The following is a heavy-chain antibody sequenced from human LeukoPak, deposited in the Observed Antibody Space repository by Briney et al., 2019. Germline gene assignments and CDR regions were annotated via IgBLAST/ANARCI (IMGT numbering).Heavy chain of an antibody. Sequence: GGSLRLSCAASGFTFSSYSMNWVRQAPGKGLEWVSYISSSSSTIYYADSVKGRFTISRDNAKNSLYLQMNSLRAEDTAVYYCAKDKNWYMDVWGKGTTVTISS. CDR1: GFTFSSYS. J-gene: IGHJ6*03. CDR3: AKDKNWYMDV. CDR2: ISSSSSTI. V-gene: IGHV3-48*01.